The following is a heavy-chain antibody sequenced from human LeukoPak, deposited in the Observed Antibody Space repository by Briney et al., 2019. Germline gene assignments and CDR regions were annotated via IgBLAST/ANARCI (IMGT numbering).Heavy chain of an antibody. Sequence: SETLSLTCTVSGGSISSYYWNWIRQPPGKGLEWIGYIYYNGRTNYNPSLKSRVTISVDTSKNKFSLKLSSVTAADTAVYFCARRMGQQLGVDAFGVWGQGTMVTVSS. CDR2: IYYNGRT. J-gene: IGHJ3*01. CDR1: GGSISSYY. V-gene: IGHV4-59*01. D-gene: IGHD6-13*01. CDR3: ARRMGQQLGVDAFGV.